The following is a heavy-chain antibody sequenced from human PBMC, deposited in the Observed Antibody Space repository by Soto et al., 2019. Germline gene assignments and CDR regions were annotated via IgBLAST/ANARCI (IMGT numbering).Heavy chain of an antibody. Sequence: QVQLVQSGAEVKKPGSSVKVSCKSSGGTYSPYTINWVRQAPGQGLEWMGRIIPFLGVTNYRLKFQARVTITADKAANTAYMDLRGLRFEDTAGCYCVRDGESSVSTWPLGGLWGRGTLVTVSS. J-gene: IGHJ4*02. CDR1: GGTYSPYT. CDR2: IIPFLGVT. D-gene: IGHD3-10*01. V-gene: IGHV1-69*08. CDR3: VRDGESSVSTWPLGGL.